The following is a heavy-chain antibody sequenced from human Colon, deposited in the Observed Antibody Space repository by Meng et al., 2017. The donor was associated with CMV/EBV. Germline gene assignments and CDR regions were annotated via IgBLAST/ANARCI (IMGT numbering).Heavy chain of an antibody. CDR2: ISWNSRTR. V-gene: IGHV3-9*01. CDR1: GFTFDDYG. Sequence: SLKISCAGSGFTFDDYGMYWVRQAPGKGLEWVAGISWNSRTREYAASVKGRFTISRDNAKKSLYLEMNNLRPEDTALYYCARGSSSTMFGDYYYGMDVWGQGTTVTVSS. J-gene: IGHJ6*02. CDR3: ARGSSSTMFGDYYYGMDV. D-gene: IGHD3-3*01.